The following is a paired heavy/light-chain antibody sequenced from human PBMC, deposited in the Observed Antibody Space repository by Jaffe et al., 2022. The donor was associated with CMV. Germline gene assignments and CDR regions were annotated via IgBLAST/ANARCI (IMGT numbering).Light chain of an antibody. CDR1: NSDIGGYDD. V-gene: IGLV2-14*03. J-gene: IGLJ2*01. CDR3: SSYTSISTVI. CDR2: DFN. Sequence: QSALTQPASVSGSPGQSITISCTGTNSDIGGYDDVSWYQQHPGKAPKLMIYDFNRRPSGVSNRFSGSKSGNTASLTISGLQAEDEADYYCSSYTSISTVIFGGGTKLTVL.
Heavy chain of an antibody. CDR3: AKDLTTIYSSGAIGS. CDR1: GFTFTNYA. J-gene: IGHJ4*02. CDR2: ISGRAGST. D-gene: IGHD2-15*01. V-gene: IGHV3-23*01. Sequence: EVQLLESGGGLVQPGGSLRLSCAASGFTFTNYAMNWVRQAPGKGLEWVSGISGRAGSTYYADSVKGRFTISRDNSKNTVSLQMSSLRAEDTAIYHCAKDLTTIYSSGAIGSWGQGTLVTVSS.